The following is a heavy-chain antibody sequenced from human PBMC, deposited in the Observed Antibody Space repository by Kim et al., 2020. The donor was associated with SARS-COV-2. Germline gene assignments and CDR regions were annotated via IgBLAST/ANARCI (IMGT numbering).Heavy chain of an antibody. V-gene: IGHV6-1*01. D-gene: IGHD2-2*01. CDR3: ARAGSLGYCSSTSCTLDY. CDR2: TYYRSKWYN. J-gene: IGHJ4*02. CDR1: GDSVSSNSAA. Sequence: SQTLSLTCAISGDSVSSNSAAWNWIRQSPSRGLEWLGRTYYRSKWYNDYAVSVKSRITINPDTSKNQFSLQLNSVTPEDTAVYYCARAGSLGYCSSTSCTLDYWGQGTLVTVSS.